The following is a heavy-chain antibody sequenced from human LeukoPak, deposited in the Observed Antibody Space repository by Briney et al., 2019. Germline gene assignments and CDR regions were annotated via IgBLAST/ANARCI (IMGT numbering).Heavy chain of an antibody. CDR1: GFSVSSNY. J-gene: IGHJ4*02. Sequence: GGPLTLSCAASGFSVSSNYMSWLRQAPGKGLEWVTVIYSGGSKHYADSVKGRFTISRDNSKNMLYLQMNSLRAEDTAVYYCATASRDYGGGGNWGQGTLVTVSS. D-gene: IGHD3-16*01. V-gene: IGHV3-53*01. CDR2: IYSGGSK. CDR3: ATASRDYGGGGN.